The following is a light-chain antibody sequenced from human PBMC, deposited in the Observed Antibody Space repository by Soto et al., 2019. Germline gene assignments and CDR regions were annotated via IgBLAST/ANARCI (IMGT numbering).Light chain of an antibody. V-gene: IGKV3-20*01. Sequence: IVVTQSPDTMSLSPVERATLSSGASQSVTSNYLAWYQQKPGQAPRLLIFGASIRVKGIPDRFIGSGSGTDFTLTISRLEPEDFAVYYCQHYVTSLTTFGQGTKVDI. J-gene: IGKJ1*01. CDR3: QHYVTSLTT. CDR2: GAS. CDR1: QSVTSNY.